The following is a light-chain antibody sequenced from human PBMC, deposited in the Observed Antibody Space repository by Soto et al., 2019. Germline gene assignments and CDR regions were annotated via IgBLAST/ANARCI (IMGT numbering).Light chain of an antibody. J-gene: IGLJ1*01. CDR2: DNN. CDR3: GTWDSSLSAGL. V-gene: IGLV1-51*01. Sequence: QSVLTQPPSVSAAPGQRVTISCSGTSSNIGNNYVSWYRHLPGTAPKLLIYDNNKRPSGIPDRFSGSKSGTSAALGITGLQTGDEAEYYCGTWDSSLSAGLFGTGTKVTVL. CDR1: SSNIGNNY.